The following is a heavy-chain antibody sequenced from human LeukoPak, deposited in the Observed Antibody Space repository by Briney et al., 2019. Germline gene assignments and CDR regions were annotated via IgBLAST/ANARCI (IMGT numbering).Heavy chain of an antibody. Sequence: PSETLSLTCTVSGGSISSSSYSWGWIRQPPGKGLEWIGSIYYSGSTYYNPSLKSRVTISVDTSKNQFSLKLSSVTAADTAVYYCARHLIQLWDHNWFDPWGQGTLVTVSS. D-gene: IGHD5-18*01. CDR2: IYYSGST. J-gene: IGHJ5*02. CDR3: ARHLIQLWDHNWFDP. CDR1: GGSISSSSYS. V-gene: IGHV4-39*01.